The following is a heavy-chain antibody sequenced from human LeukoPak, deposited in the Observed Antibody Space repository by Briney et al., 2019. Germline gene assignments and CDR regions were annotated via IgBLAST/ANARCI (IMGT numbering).Heavy chain of an antibody. CDR1: GGSISSYY. J-gene: IGHJ3*02. CDR2: IYTSGNT. CDR3: AKGMYYYDSSGYLSAAFDI. Sequence: PSETLSLTCTVSGGSISSYYWSWIRQPAGKGLEWIGRIYTSGNTNYNPSLKSRVTMSVDTSKNQFSLKLSSVTAADTAVYYCAKGMYYYDSSGYLSAAFDIWGQGTMVTVSS. V-gene: IGHV4-4*07. D-gene: IGHD3-22*01.